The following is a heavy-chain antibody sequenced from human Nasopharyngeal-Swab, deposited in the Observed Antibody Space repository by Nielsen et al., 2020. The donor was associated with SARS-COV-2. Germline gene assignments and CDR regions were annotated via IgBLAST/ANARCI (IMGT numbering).Heavy chain of an antibody. CDR1: GFTFSSYE. V-gene: IGHV3-48*03. CDR3: ARGVDWLRLPSDY. D-gene: IGHD5-12*01. J-gene: IGHJ4*02. CDR2: ISSSGSTI. Sequence: GGSLRLYCAASGFTFSSYEMNWVRQAPGKGLEWVSYISSSGSTIYYADSVKGRFTISRDNAKNSLYLQMNSLRAEDTAVYYCARGVDWLRLPSDYWGQGTLVTVSS.